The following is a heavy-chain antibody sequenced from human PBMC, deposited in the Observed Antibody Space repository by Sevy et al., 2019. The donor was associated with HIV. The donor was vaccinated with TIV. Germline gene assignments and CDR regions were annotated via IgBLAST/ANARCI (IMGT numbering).Heavy chain of an antibody. CDR2: IYYSGST. J-gene: IGHJ3*02. CDR1: GGSISSGGYY. CDR3: AREGGLKVVVNAFDI. D-gene: IGHD2-2*01. V-gene: IGHV4-31*03. Sequence: SETLSLTCTVSGGSISSGGYYWSWIRQHPGKGLEWIGYIYYSGSTYYNPSLKSRVTISVDTSKNQFSLKLSSVTAADTAVYYCAREGGLKVVVNAFDIWGQRTMVTVSS.